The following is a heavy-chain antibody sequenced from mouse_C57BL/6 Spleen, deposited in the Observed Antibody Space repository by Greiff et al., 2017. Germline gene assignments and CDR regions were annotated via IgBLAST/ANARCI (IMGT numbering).Heavy chain of an antibody. D-gene: IGHD1-1*01. CDR1: GFTFSDYY. J-gene: IGHJ1*03. CDR3: AREYYGSSWYFDV. V-gene: IGHV5-16*01. Sequence: EVKLVESEGGLVQPGSSMKLSCTASGFTFSDYYMAWVRQVPEKGLEWVANINYDGSSTYYLDSLKSRFIISRDNAKNILYLQMSSLKSEDTATYYCAREYYGSSWYFDVWGTGTTVTVSS. CDR2: INYDGSST.